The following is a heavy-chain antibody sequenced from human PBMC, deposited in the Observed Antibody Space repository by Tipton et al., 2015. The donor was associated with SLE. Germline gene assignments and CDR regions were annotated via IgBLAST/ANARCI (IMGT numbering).Heavy chain of an antibody. CDR2: INHSGST. Sequence: TLSLTCAVYGGSFGGYYWSWIRQPPRKGMEWIGEINHSGSTNYNPSLKSRLTISVDTSKNQFSLNLMSVTAAGTATYFCSRSTAGRDGYHFAFWGQGTLVTVSS. CDR3: SRSTAGRDGYHFAF. CDR1: GGSFGGYY. V-gene: IGHV4-34*01. D-gene: IGHD5-24*01. J-gene: IGHJ4*02.